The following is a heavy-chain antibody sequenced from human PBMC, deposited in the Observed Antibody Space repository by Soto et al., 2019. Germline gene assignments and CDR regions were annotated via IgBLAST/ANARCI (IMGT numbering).Heavy chain of an antibody. V-gene: IGHV2-5*02. J-gene: IGHJ4*02. D-gene: IGHD5-12*01. CDR1: GSSLSTSGVG. CDR2: IYWDDDK. CDR3: AHVYGGYDNFDY. Sequence: SGPTLVNPTQPLTLTFTFSGSSLSTSGVGVGWIRQPPGKALEWLALIYWDDDKRYSPSLKSRLTITKDTSKNQVVLTMTNMDPVDTATYYCAHVYGGYDNFDYWGQGTLVTVSS.